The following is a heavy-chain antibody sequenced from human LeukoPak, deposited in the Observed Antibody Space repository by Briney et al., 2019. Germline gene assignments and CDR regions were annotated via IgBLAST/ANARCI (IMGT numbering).Heavy chain of an antibody. J-gene: IGHJ4*02. V-gene: IGHV1-46*01. CDR1: GYTFTSYY. CDR2: INPSGGSR. D-gene: IGHD6-19*01. Sequence: RASVKVSCKASGYTFTSYYMHWVRQAPGQGREWMGIINPSGGSRSYAQKFKGRVTMTRDTYTSTVYMELSSLRSEDTAVYYCESPSVEDSSGWYGGLDYWGKGTLVTVSS. CDR3: ESPSVEDSSGWYGGLDY.